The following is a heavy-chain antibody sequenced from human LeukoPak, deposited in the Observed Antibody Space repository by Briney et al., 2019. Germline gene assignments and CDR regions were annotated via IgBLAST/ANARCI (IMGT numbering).Heavy chain of an antibody. CDR1: GFTFSSYS. Sequence: PGGSLRLSCAASGFTFSSYSMNWVRQAPGKGLEWVSSISSSSTYIYYADSVKGRFTISRDNSKNSLYLQMNSLRAEDTAVYYCAKDGRSSWQPSSFDYWDQGTLVTVSS. J-gene: IGHJ4*02. CDR3: AKDGRSSWQPSSFDY. CDR2: ISSSSTYI. D-gene: IGHD6-13*01. V-gene: IGHV3-21*01.